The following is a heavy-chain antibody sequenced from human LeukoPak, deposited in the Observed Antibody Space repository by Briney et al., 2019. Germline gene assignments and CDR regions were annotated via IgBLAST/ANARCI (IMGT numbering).Heavy chain of an antibody. Sequence: PGRSLRLSCAASGFTFSTYFMHWVRQAPGKGLEWVADIASDGSHTFYVESVKGRFTISRDNSKNTLHSQMNSLRAEDTAVYFCARERQDTILHSGAFDIWGQGTMVTVSS. CDR3: ARERQDTILHSGAFDI. D-gene: IGHD2-21*01. V-gene: IGHV3-30-3*01. CDR1: GFTFSTYF. CDR2: IASDGSHT. J-gene: IGHJ3*02.